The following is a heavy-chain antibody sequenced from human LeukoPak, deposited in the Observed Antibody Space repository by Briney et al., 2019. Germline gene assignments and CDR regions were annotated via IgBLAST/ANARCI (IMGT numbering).Heavy chain of an antibody. CDR1: GYTFTGYY. V-gene: IGHV1-2*02. D-gene: IGHD3-10*01. J-gene: IGHJ4*02. CDR2: INPNSGGT. Sequence: GASVKVSCKASGYTFTGYYMHWVRQAPGQGLEWMGWINPNSGGTNYAQKFQGRVTMTRDTSISTAYMELSSLRSEDTAVYYCATGLRRIAMVRNNDYWGQGTLVTVSS. CDR3: ATGLRRIAMVRNNDY.